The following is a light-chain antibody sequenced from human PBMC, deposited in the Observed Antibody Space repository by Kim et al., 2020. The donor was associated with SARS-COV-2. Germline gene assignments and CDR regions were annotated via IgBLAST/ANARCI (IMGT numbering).Light chain of an antibody. J-gene: IGLJ3*02. CDR1: SSDVGTYDY. Sequence: QSVLTQPASVSGSPGQSITISCTGTSSDVGTYDYVSWYQQRPGTAPKVIIYEVNKRPSGVSDRFSGSKSGNTASLTVSGLQAEDETDYYCCSYAGSGTWVFGGGTQLTVL. V-gene: IGLV2-23*02. CDR2: EVN. CDR3: CSYAGSGTWV.